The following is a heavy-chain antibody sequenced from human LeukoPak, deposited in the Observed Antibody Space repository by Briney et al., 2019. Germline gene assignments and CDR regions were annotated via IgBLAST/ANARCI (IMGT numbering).Heavy chain of an antibody. V-gene: IGHV4-39*07. J-gene: IGHJ4*02. CDR3: ARENSGSYREFDY. CDR2: IYYSGST. CDR1: GGSISSSSYY. D-gene: IGHD1-26*01. Sequence: SETLSLTCTVSGGSISSSSYYWGWIRQPPGKGLEWIGSIYYSGSTNYNASPKSRVSMSVDTSKNQFSLKLSSVTAADTAVFYCARENSGSYREFDYWGQRTLVTVSS.